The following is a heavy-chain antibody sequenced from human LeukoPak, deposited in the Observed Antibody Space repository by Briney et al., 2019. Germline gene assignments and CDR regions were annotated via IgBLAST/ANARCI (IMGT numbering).Heavy chain of an antibody. CDR1: GGSISYYY. J-gene: IGHJ6*02. CDR3: AREDPQTTVPEGMDV. D-gene: IGHD4-17*01. CDR2: IYYSGTT. Sequence: SEPLSLTCTVSGGSISYYYWSWIRQSPGKGVEWIGYIYYSGTTNYNPSLKSRVTISVDTSKNQFSLQLRSVTAADTAVYYCAREDPQTTVPEGMDVWGQGTTVTVSS. V-gene: IGHV4-59*01.